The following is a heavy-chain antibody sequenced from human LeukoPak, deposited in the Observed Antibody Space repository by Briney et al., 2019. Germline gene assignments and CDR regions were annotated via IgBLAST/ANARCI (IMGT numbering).Heavy chain of an antibody. CDR1: AFSFSGYG. CDR3: AKDSRGGWTGYFDN. V-gene: IGHV3-33*06. CDR2: IWPDGSAE. J-gene: IGHJ4*02. D-gene: IGHD6-19*01. Sequence: GGSLRLSCAASAFSFSGYGIHWVRHAPGKGLEWVAVIWPDGSAEFYADSVRGRFRISRDDSKNMVYLQMNYLRAEDTALYYCAKDSRGGWTGYFDNWGQGTLVPVPS.